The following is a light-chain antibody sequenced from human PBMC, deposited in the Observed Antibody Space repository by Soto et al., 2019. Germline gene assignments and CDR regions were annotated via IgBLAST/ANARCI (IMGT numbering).Light chain of an antibody. CDR3: QSWDNTLSGSRVV. J-gene: IGLJ2*01. CDR1: SSNIGAGYD. CDR2: GNT. V-gene: IGLV1-40*01. Sequence: QSVLTQPPSVSGAPGQRVTISCTGSSSNIGAGYDVYWYQSLPGTAPKLLIYGNTNRPSGVPDRFSGSKSGTSASLAITGLQAEDEADYDCQSWDNTLSGSRVVFGGGTKLTVL.